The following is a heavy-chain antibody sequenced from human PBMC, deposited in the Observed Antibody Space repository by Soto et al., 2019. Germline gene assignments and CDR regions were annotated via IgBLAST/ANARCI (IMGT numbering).Heavy chain of an antibody. CDR3: ARGPETLWYFDL. V-gene: IGHV3-21*01. CDR2: ISSSSSYI. CDR1: GFTFSSYS. Sequence: EVQLVESGGGLVQPGGSLRLSCAASGFTFSSYSMNWVRQAPGKGLEWVSSISSSSSYISYADSVKGRFTISRDNAKKSLYPQMNSLRAEDTAVYYCARGPETLWYFDLWGRGTLVTVSS. J-gene: IGHJ2*01.